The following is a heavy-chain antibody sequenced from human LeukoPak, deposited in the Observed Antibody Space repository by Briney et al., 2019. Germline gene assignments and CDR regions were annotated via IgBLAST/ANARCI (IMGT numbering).Heavy chain of an antibody. CDR2: ISGSGGST. J-gene: IGHJ4*02. Sequence: GGSLRLSCAASGFTFSSYAMSWVRQAPGKGLEWDSAISGSGGSTYYADSVKGRFTISRDNSKNTLYLQMNSLRAEDTAVYYCAKDRYDILTVFDYWGQGTLVTVSS. V-gene: IGHV3-23*01. CDR3: AKDRYDILTVFDY. CDR1: GFTFSSYA. D-gene: IGHD3-9*01.